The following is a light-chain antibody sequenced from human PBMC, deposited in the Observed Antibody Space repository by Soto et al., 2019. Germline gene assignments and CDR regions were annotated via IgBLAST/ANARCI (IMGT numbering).Light chain of an antibody. CDR1: ETVATN. CDR3: QQYFEWPPMT. J-gene: IGKJ1*01. V-gene: IGKV3-15*01. Sequence: EVVMTQSPATLYLSPGERAPFSCWASETVATNLAWYQQKPGQAPRLLISGASTRAAGISDRFRGSGSGTEFTLTISSLRSEDSAIYYCQQYFEWPPMTFGQGTKVEI. CDR2: GAS.